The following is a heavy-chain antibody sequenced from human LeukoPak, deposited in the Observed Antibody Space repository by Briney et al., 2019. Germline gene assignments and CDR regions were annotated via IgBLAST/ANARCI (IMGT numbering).Heavy chain of an antibody. V-gene: IGHV3-20*04. Sequence: GGSLRLSCAASGFTFDDYGMSWVRQAPGKGLELVSGINWNGGSTGYSYSVKGRFTISRGNAKNSVYLQMNSLRAEDPALYYCARTRGGYNLDYYYMDVWGKGTTVTVSS. CDR1: GFTFDDYG. D-gene: IGHD5-24*01. J-gene: IGHJ6*03. CDR2: INWNGGST. CDR3: ARTRGGYNLDYYYMDV.